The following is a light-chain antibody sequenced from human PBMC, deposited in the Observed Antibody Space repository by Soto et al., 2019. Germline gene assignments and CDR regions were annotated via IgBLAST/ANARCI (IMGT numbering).Light chain of an antibody. CDR2: GAS. CDR1: QSVSSN. V-gene: IGKV3-15*01. Sequence: EIVMTQSPATLSVSPGERDTISCRASQSVSSNLAWYQQKPGQAPRLLIYGASTRATGIPARFSGSGSGTEFTLTISSLQSEESAVYYCQQYNNLWTFGQGTKVEIK. J-gene: IGKJ1*01. CDR3: QQYNNLWT.